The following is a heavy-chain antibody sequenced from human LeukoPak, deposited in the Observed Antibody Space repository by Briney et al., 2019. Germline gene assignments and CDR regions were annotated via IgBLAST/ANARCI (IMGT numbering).Heavy chain of an antibody. CDR1: GYTFTASY. D-gene: IGHD2-2*01. CDR2: INPRSGGT. V-gene: IGHV1-2*02. CDR3: ARGSGTSWFDY. Sequence: ASVKVSCKASGYTFTASYMHWVRQAPGQGLEWMGWINPRSGGTNYGEKFRGRVTMTRDTSITTAYMELSSLRFDDTAVYYCARGSGTSWFDYWGQGTLVTVSS. J-gene: IGHJ4*02.